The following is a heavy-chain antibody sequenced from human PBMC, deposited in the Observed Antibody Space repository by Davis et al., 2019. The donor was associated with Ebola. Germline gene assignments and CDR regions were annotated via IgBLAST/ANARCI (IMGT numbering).Heavy chain of an antibody. Sequence: LTCTVSGGSISSYYWSWIRQPPGKGLEWIGYIYYSGSTNYNPSLKSRVTISVDTSKNQFSLKLSSVTAADTAVYYCARLRSSSFNAFDIWGQGTMVTVSS. D-gene: IGHD6-6*01. J-gene: IGHJ3*02. CDR2: IYYSGST. V-gene: IGHV4-59*08. CDR1: GGSISSYY. CDR3: ARLRSSSFNAFDI.